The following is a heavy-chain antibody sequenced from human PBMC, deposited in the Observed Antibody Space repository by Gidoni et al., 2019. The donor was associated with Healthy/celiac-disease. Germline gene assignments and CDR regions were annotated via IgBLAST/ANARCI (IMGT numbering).Heavy chain of an antibody. V-gene: IGHV4-34*01. Sequence: QVQLQQWGAGLLKPSETLSLTCAVYGGSFSCYYWSWIRKPPGKGLEWIWEINHSGSTNYNPSLKSRVTISVDTSKNQFSLKLSSVTAADTAVYYCARQSIVVVPAAIHYYYYYMDVWGKGTTVTVSS. CDR2: INHSGST. J-gene: IGHJ6*03. CDR3: ARQSIVVVPAAIHYYYYYMDV. D-gene: IGHD2-2*01. CDR1: GGSFSCYY.